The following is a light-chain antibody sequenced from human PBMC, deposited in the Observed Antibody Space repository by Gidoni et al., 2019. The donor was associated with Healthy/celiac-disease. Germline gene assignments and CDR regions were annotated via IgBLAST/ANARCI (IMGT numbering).Light chain of an antibody. CDR1: QSVSSD. CDR3: QQYKNWPPGGT. CDR2: GAS. V-gene: IGKV3-15*01. J-gene: IGKJ2*02. Sequence: ELVLTHSSATLSVTPGETLTLTCRASQSVSSDLAWYQQKPGQAPRLLIYGASTRANGIPARFSGSGSGTEFTLTISSLQSEDFAVYYCQQYKNWPPGGTFGQGTNQEIK.